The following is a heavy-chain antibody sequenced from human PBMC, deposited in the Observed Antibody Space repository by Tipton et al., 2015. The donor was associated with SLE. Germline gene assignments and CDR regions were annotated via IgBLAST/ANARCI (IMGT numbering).Heavy chain of an antibody. CDR1: GFTVSSNY. J-gene: IGHJ3*02. Sequence: SLRLSCAASGFTVSSNYMSWVRQAPGKGLEWVSVIYSGGSTYYADSVKGRFTISRDNSKNTLYLQMNSLRAEDKAVYYCARDRYYYDSSGYDAFDIWGQGTMVTVSS. CDR2: IYSGGST. CDR3: ARDRYYYDSSGYDAFDI. V-gene: IGHV3-66*02. D-gene: IGHD3-22*01.